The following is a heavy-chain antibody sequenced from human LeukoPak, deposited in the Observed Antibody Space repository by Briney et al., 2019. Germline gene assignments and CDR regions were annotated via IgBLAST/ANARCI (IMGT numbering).Heavy chain of an antibody. CDR2: ISGSGGTI. Sequence: PRGCLRLSCAASGFTFISYDMNWVRQAPGEGLEWVSYISGSGGTIYYADSVKGRFTISRDNAKNSLYLQMNSLRAEDTAVYYCSRGRLFGDYWGQGALVTVSS. D-gene: IGHD2-21*02. J-gene: IGHJ4*02. CDR3: SRGRLFGDY. CDR1: GFTFISYD. V-gene: IGHV3-48*03.